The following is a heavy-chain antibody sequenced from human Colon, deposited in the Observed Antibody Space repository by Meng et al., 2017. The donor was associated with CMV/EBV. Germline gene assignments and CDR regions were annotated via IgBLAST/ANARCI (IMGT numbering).Heavy chain of an antibody. D-gene: IGHD1-26*01. CDR2: INPNSGGT. J-gene: IGHJ3*02. CDR3: ARGPDSGSYSGLAFDI. V-gene: IGHV1-2*02. Sequence: ASVKVSCQSSGYTFTGYYMHWVRQAPGQGLEWMGWINPNSGGTNYAQKFQGRVTMTRDTSISTAYMELSRLRSDDTAVYYCARGPDSGSYSGLAFDIWGQGTMVTVSS. CDR1: GYTFTGYY.